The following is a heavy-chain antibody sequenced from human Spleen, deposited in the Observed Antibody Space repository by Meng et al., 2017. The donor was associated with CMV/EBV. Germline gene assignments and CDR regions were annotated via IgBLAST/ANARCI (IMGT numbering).Heavy chain of an antibody. CDR2: FYYSEGN. Sequence: GASITSGGSCWGWLHQPPGKGLEWIGCFYYSEGNYCNPPLNSRITTSVDTSKNQFSMKMSSVTAADTAVYYCARDYGFGKNWFDPWGQGTLVTVSS. D-gene: IGHD3-3*01. CDR3: ARDYGFGKNWFDP. V-gene: IGHV4-31*02. CDR1: GASITSGGSC. J-gene: IGHJ5*02.